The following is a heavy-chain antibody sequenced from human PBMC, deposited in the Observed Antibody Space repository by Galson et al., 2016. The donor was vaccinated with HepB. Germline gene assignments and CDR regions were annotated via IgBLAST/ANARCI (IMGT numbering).Heavy chain of an antibody. CDR2: INQDGSKK. V-gene: IGHV3-7*03. CDR1: GFTFGSFW. Sequence: SLRLSCAASGFTFGSFWIKWVRQAPGEGLEWAANINQDGSKKYYVDSVKGRFTIARDNAKNSLYLLMDSLRAEDTAVYYCVRDEPIESVSNWGQGTLVTVSS. J-gene: IGHJ4*02. CDR3: VRDEPIESVSN. D-gene: IGHD2-8*01.